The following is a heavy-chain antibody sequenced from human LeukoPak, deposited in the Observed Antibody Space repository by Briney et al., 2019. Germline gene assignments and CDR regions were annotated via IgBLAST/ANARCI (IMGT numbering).Heavy chain of an antibody. CDR1: GGSFSGYY. V-gene: IGHV4-34*01. J-gene: IGHJ4*02. CDR2: INHSGST. D-gene: IGHD6-19*01. CDR3: ARSRWLVRAIDY. Sequence: SETLSLTCAVYGGSFSGYYWSWIRQPPGKGLEWIGEINHSGSTNYNPSLKSRVTISVDTSKNQFSLKLSSVTAAATAVYYCARSRWLVRAIDYWGQGTLVTVSS.